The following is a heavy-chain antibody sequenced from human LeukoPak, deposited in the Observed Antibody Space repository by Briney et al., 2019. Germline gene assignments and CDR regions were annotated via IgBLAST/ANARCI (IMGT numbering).Heavy chain of an antibody. CDR2: IIPIFGTA. D-gene: IGHD1-26*01. CDR3: ARGGIVGATTRADDAFDI. Sequence: ASVKVSCKASGGTFSSYAISWVRQAPGQGLEWMGGIIPIFGTANYAQKFQGRVTITADESTSTAYMELSSLRSEDTAVYYCARGGIVGATTRADDAFDIWGQGTMVTVSS. J-gene: IGHJ3*02. CDR1: GGTFSSYA. V-gene: IGHV1-69*13.